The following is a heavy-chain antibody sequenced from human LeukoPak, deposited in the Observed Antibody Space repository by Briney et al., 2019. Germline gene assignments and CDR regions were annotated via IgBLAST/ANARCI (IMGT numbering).Heavy chain of an antibody. CDR3: ARDLSTSGDEDRFDY. V-gene: IGHV1-24*01. J-gene: IGHJ4*02. Sequence: ASVKVSCKVSGYTLTELSMHWVRQAPGKGLEWMGGFDPEDGETIYAQKFQGRVTMTEDTSTDTAYMELSSLRSEDTAVYYCARDLSTSGDEDRFDYWGQGSLVTVSS. D-gene: IGHD2-2*01. CDR2: FDPEDGET. CDR1: GYTLTELS.